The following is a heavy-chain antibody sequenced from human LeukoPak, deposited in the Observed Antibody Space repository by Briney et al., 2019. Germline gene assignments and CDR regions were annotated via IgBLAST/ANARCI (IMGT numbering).Heavy chain of an antibody. J-gene: IGHJ5*02. V-gene: IGHV1-2*02. D-gene: IGHD6-13*01. CDR1: GYTFTGYY. CDR2: INPNSGGT. Sequence: ASVKVSCKASGYTFTGYYMHWVRQAPGQGLEWMGWINPNSGGTNYAQKLQGRVTMTRDTSISTAYMELSRLRSDDTAVYYCARRGKAAAGNWFDPWGQGTLVTVSS. CDR3: ARRGKAAAGNWFDP.